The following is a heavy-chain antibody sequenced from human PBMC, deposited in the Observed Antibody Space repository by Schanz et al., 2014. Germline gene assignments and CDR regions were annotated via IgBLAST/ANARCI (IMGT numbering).Heavy chain of an antibody. CDR1: GFNFANHA. D-gene: IGHD3-10*01. J-gene: IGHJ4*02. CDR2: ISSDGSKK. V-gene: IGHV3-30*18. CDR3: AKDLHSNSGNYYSCYFDS. Sequence: VQLVESGGGVVQPERSLRLSCAASGFNFANHAIHWVRQGQGNGLQWVAVISSDGSKKLYADSVKARFTISRDNSKNSVSLQMDSLRPEDTAVYFCAKDLHSNSGNYYSCYFDSWGPGALVTVSS.